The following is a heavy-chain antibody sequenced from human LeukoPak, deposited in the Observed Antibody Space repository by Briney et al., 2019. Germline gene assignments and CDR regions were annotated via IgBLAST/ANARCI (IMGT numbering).Heavy chain of an antibody. CDR2: ISSASTYI. Sequence: GGSLRLSCVASGFTFSTHTINWVRQAPGKGLEWVSSISSASTYIYSADSVRGRFTISRDNAKNSLYLRMNSLRAEDTAVYYCARDTDGYSYGLNYFDYWGQGTMVTVSS. CDR1: GFTFSTHT. J-gene: IGHJ4*02. D-gene: IGHD5-18*01. CDR3: ARDTDGYSYGLNYFDY. V-gene: IGHV3-21*01.